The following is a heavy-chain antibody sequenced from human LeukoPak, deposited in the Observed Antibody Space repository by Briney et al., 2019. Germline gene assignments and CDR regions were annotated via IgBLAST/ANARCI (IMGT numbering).Heavy chain of an antibody. D-gene: IGHD2-2*01. CDR1: GYTFTGYY. Sequence: ASVNVSCKASGYTFTGYYMHWVRQAPGQGLEWMGWINPNSGGTNYAQKFQGRVTMTRDTSISTAYMELSRLRSDDTAVYYCARGGRWAAARGDWFDPWGQGTLVTASS. V-gene: IGHV1-2*02. CDR2: INPNSGGT. J-gene: IGHJ5*02. CDR3: ARGGRWAAARGDWFDP.